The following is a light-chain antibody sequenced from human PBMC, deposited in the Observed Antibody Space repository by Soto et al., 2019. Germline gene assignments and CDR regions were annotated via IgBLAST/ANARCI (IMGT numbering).Light chain of an antibody. CDR1: SIDVGGYNY. Sequence: QSALTQPASVSGSPGQSSTISCTGTSIDVGGYNYVYWYQQHPGKAPKLMIYDVSNRPSGVSNHFSGSKSGNTACLTISGLQAEDEADYYCRSYRSSSNLLYVFGTGTKVNVL. V-gene: IGLV2-14*01. CDR3: RSYRSSSNLLYV. J-gene: IGLJ1*01. CDR2: DVS.